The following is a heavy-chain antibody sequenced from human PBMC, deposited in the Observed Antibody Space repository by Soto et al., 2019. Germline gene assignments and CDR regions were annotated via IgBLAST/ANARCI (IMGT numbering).Heavy chain of an antibody. CDR2: INPNSGGT. CDR3: ARVGGVGATGTDYYYYGMDV. J-gene: IGHJ6*02. CDR1: GYTFTGYY. V-gene: IGHV1-2*04. D-gene: IGHD1-26*01. Sequence: ASVKVSCKASGYTFTGYYMHWVRQAPGQGLEWMGWINPNSGGTNYAQKFQGWVTMTRDTSISTAYMELSRLRSDDTAVYYCARVGGVGATGTDYYYYGMDVWGQGTTVTVSS.